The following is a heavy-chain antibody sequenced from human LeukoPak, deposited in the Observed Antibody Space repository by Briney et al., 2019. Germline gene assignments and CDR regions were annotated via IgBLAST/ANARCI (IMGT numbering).Heavy chain of an antibody. CDR1: GYTFTSYA. D-gene: IGHD2-21*02. V-gene: IGHV1-3*01. CDR2: VNAGNGNT. Sequence: ASVKVSCKASGYTFTSYAMHWVRQAPGQRLEWMAWVNAGNGNTKYSQKFQGRVTMTRDMSTSTAYMELSSLRSEDTAVYYCARGEVTPHFFRFGNYYYMDVWGKGTTVTVSS. J-gene: IGHJ6*03. CDR3: ARGEVTPHFFRFGNYYYMDV.